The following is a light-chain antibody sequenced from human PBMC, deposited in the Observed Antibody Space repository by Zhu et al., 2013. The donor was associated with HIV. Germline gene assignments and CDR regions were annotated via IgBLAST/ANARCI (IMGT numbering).Light chain of an antibody. CDR3: QHYDRSLPGFT. J-gene: IGKJ3*01. V-gene: IGKV3-20*01. CDR1: QTVSSSY. CDR2: GAS. Sequence: VVLTQSPGTLSLSPGERVILSCRASQTVSSSYLAWYQHKPGQAPRLLIYGASTRATGIPDRFSGSGSGTDFTLTISRLEPEDFAMYYCQHYDRSLPGFTFGPGTKVEI.